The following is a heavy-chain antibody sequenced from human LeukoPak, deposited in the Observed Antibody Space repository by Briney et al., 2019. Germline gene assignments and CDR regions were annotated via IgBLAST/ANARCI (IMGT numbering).Heavy chain of an antibody. CDR1: GFTFTTYS. CDR2: IRSRSSYI. D-gene: IGHD6-13*01. CDR3: ARARAADTRDFDY. V-gene: IGHV3-21*01. Sequence: GRSLRLSCAAAGFTFTTYSMNWVRQAPGKGLEWVSYIRSRSSYIYYAESVKGRFTISRDNAKNSLYLQMNSLRVEDTAVYYCARARAADTRDFDYWGQGTLVTVSS. J-gene: IGHJ4*02.